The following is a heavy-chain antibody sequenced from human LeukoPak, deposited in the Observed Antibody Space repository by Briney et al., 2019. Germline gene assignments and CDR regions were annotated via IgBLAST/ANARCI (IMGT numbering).Heavy chain of an antibody. Sequence: GGSLRLSCAASGFTFSSYWMSWVRQAPGKGLEWVANIKQDGSEKYHVDSVKGRFTISRDNAKNSLYLQMNSLRAEDTAVYYCARCRAYPGYSSGPPRSYYFDYWGQGTLVTVSS. J-gene: IGHJ4*02. CDR2: IKQDGSEK. CDR1: GFTFSSYW. D-gene: IGHD6-19*01. CDR3: ARCRAYPGYSSGPPRSYYFDY. V-gene: IGHV3-7*01.